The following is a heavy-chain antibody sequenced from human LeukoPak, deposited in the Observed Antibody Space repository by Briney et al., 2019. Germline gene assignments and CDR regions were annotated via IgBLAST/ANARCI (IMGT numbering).Heavy chain of an antibody. J-gene: IGHJ6*03. CDR2: INPNSGGT. Sequence: GASVKVSCKASGYTFTGYYMHWVRQAPGQGLEWMGWINPNSGGTNYAQKFQGRVTMTRDTSISTAYMELSRLRSGDTAVYYCARVIRVGGWYNDYYYYMDVWGKGTTVTVSS. CDR1: GYTFTGYY. V-gene: IGHV1-2*02. CDR3: ARVIRVGGWYNDYYYYMDV. D-gene: IGHD6-19*01.